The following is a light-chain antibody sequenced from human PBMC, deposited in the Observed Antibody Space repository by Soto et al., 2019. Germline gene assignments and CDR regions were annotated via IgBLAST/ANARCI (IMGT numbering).Light chain of an antibody. CDR3: QQYNNWPPVT. CDR1: QSVGTY. J-gene: IGKJ5*01. V-gene: IGKV3-15*01. CDR2: GAS. Sequence: ETVMTQSPATLSVSPGEGATLSCRASQSVGTYLAWYQQKPGQAPRLLISGASTRATGVPARFSGSGSGTDFTLTISSLRSEDFAVYYCQQYNNWPPVTFGQGTRLEIK.